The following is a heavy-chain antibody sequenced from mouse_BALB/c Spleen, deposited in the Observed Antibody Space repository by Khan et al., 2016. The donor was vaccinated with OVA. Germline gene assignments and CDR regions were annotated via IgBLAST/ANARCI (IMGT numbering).Heavy chain of an antibody. Sequence: VQLVESGAELAKPGASVKMSCKASGYTFTSYWMHWVKQRPGQGLAWIGYINPSTGYSEYNQKFKDKATLTADKSSSTAYMQLSSLTSDDSAVYYCANHGSSSAWFAYWGQGTLVTVSA. CDR1: GYTFTSYW. CDR2: INPSTGYS. D-gene: IGHD1-1*01. J-gene: IGHJ3*01. V-gene: IGHV1-7*01. CDR3: ANHGSSSAWFAY.